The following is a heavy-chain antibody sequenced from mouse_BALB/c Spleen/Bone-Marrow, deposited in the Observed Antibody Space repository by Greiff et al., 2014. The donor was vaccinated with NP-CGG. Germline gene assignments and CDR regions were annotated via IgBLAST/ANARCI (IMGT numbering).Heavy chain of an antibody. J-gene: IGHJ4*01. CDR2: ISDGGSYT. D-gene: IGHD2-14*01. V-gene: IGHV5-4*02. Sequence: EVKVVESGGGLVKPGGSLKLSCAASGSTFSDYYMYWVRQTPEKRLEWVATISDGGSYTDYPGSVKGRFTVSRDNAKNNLYLQMSSLKSEDTAMYYCARTYRPFALDYWGQGTSVTVSS. CDR3: ARTYRPFALDY. CDR1: GSTFSDYY.